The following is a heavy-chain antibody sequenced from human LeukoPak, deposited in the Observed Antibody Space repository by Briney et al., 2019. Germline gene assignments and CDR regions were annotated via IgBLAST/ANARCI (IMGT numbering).Heavy chain of an antibody. J-gene: IGHJ6*03. Sequence: SVKVSCKASGGTFSSYAISWVRQAPGQGLEWMGGIIPIFGTANYAQKFQGRVTITADESTSTAYMELSSLRSEDTAVYYCARSSYGTRALYYYYMDVWGKGTTVTVSS. CDR2: IIPIFGTA. CDR3: ARSSYGTRALYYYYMDV. CDR1: GGTFSSYA. V-gene: IGHV1-69*13. D-gene: IGHD3-10*01.